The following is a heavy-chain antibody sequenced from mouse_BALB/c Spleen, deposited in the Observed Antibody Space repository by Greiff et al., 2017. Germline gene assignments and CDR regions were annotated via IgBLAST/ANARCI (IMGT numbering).Heavy chain of an antibody. J-gene: IGHJ3*01. V-gene: IGHV5-6*01. CDR2: ISSGGSYT. Sequence: EVKLVESGGDLVKPGGSLKLSCAASGFTFSSYGMSWVRQTPDKRLEWVATISSGGSYTYYPDSVKERFTISRDNAKNTLYLQMSSLKSEDTAMYYCARPPYDYDEGGFAYWGQGTLVTVSA. D-gene: IGHD2-4*01. CDR1: GFTFSSYG. CDR3: ARPPYDYDEGGFAY.